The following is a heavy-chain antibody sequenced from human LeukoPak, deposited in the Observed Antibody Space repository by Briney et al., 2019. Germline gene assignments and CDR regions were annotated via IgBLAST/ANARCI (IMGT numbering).Heavy chain of an antibody. CDR2: IIPLLGTT. Sequence: SVKVSCKASGGTFSSYAISWVRQAPGQGLEWMGRIIPLLGTTHCAQNFQGRFTMTADKSTTSVYMELSSLRSEDTAVYYCARGCSGACRGIDYWGQGTLVTVSS. V-gene: IGHV1-69*04. D-gene: IGHD2-15*01. CDR1: GGTFSSYA. CDR3: ARGCSGACRGIDY. J-gene: IGHJ4*02.